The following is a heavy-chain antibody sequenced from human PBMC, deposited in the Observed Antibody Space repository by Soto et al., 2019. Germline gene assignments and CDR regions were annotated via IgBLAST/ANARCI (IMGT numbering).Heavy chain of an antibody. CDR2: ISGSGGST. D-gene: IGHD3-3*01. CDR3: AKAHIVNFWSGYYPL. J-gene: IGHJ4*02. Sequence: EVQLLESGGGLVQPGGSLRLSCAASGFTFSSYAMSWVRQAPGKGLEWVSAISGSGGSTYDAYSVKGRFTISRDNSKNTLYLQMNSLRAEDTAVYYGAKAHIVNFWSGYYPLWGQGTLVTVSS. V-gene: IGHV3-23*01. CDR1: GFTFSSYA.